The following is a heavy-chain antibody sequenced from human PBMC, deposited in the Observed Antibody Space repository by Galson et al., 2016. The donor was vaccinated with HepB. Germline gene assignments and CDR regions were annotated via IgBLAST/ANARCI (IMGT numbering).Heavy chain of an antibody. CDR1: GYTFTNYD. D-gene: IGHD6-19*01. CDR3: ARGEKLLAVAASQYYYGLDV. V-gene: IGHV1-2*02. J-gene: IGHJ6*02. CDR2: INPNGGVP. Sequence: SVKVSCKASGYTFTNYDVHWVRQAPGQGLEWVGRINPNGGVPFYGQKFQGRVTMTCDTSISSAHLELRSLRFDDTAVYYCARGEKLLAVAASQYYYGLDVWGQGTTVTVSS.